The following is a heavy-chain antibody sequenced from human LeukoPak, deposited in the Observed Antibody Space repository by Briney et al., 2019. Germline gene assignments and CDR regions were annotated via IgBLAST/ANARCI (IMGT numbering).Heavy chain of an antibody. Sequence: GGSLRLSCAASGFTFSDYWMHWVRQAPGKGLVWVSRINSDGSSTTYADSVKGRFTISRDNAKNTLYLQMNSLRADDTAVYYCARDADSSSDWFDPWGQGTLVTVSS. D-gene: IGHD6-6*01. CDR2: INSDGSST. CDR1: GFTFSDYW. CDR3: ARDADSSSDWFDP. V-gene: IGHV3-74*03. J-gene: IGHJ5*02.